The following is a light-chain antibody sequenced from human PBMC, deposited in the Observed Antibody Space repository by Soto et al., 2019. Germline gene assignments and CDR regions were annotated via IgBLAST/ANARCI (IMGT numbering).Light chain of an antibody. CDR1: SSNIGADYD. Sequence: QSVLTQPPSVSGAPGQRVTVSCTGSSSNIGADYDVPWYQQLPGRAPKLLIYGDINRPSGVPDRFSGSKPGTSASLAITGLQAEDEADYYCQSYDGNVGYVFGTGTKLTVL. CDR3: QSYDGNVGYV. V-gene: IGLV1-40*01. CDR2: GDI. J-gene: IGLJ1*01.